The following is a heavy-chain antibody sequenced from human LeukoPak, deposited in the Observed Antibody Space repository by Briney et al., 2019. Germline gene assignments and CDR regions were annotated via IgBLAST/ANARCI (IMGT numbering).Heavy chain of an antibody. J-gene: IGHJ4*02. Sequence: PSGTLSLTCAVSGGSISSSNWWSWVRQPPGKGLEWIGEIYHSGSTNYNPSLKSRVTISVDKSKNQFSLKLSSVTAADTAVYYCARANYYDSSGYWSDKIDRVQYYFDYWGQGTLVTVSS. CDR2: IYHSGST. V-gene: IGHV4-4*02. CDR3: ARANYYDSSGYWSDKIDRVQYYFDY. D-gene: IGHD3-22*01. CDR1: GGSISSSNW.